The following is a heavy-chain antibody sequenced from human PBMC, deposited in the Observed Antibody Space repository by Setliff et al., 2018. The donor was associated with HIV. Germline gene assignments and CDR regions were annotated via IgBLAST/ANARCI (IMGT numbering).Heavy chain of an antibody. Sequence: ETLSLTCAVYGGSFSGYYWSWIRQPPGKGLEWIGEINHSGSTSYNPSLKSRVTISVDTSKNQFSLKLTSVTAADTAVYYCARSWGSGSYPYWGQGTLVTVSS. CDR2: INHSGST. D-gene: IGHD3-10*01. J-gene: IGHJ4*02. V-gene: IGHV4-34*01. CDR1: GGSFSGYY. CDR3: ARSWGSGSYPY.